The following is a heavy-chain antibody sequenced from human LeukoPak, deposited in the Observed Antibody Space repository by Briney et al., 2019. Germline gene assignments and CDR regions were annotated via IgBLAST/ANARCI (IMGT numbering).Heavy chain of an antibody. V-gene: IGHV4-4*02. CDR2: TYHSGST. D-gene: IGHD1-26*01. J-gene: IGHJ6*02. CDR1: GGSISSSNW. Sequence: PSETLSLTCAVSGGSISSSNWWSWVRQPPGKGLEWIGETYHSGSTNYNPSLKSRVTISVDKSKNQFSLKLSSVTAADTAVYYCARVVDDVGSYYYYYGMDVWGQGTTVTVSS. CDR3: ARVVDDVGSYYYYYGMDV.